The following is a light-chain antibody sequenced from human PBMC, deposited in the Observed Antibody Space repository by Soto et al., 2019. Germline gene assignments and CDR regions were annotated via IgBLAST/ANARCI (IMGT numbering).Light chain of an antibody. CDR2: GAS. CDR1: QSVSSN. V-gene: IGKV3-15*01. J-gene: IGKJ3*01. Sequence: EIVLTQSPATLSLYPGERATLSCRASQSVSSNLAWYQQKPGQAPRLLIYGASTRATGIPARFSGSGSGTEFTLTISSLQSEDFAVYYCQQRSNWPVTFGPGTKVDI. CDR3: QQRSNWPVT.